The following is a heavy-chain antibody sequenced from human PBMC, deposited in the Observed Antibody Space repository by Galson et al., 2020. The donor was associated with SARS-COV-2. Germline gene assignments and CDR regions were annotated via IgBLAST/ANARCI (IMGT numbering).Heavy chain of an antibody. CDR1: GGSISSSDW. CDR3: LRDRIAAGSRDNSDY. D-gene: IGHD6-6*01. CDR2: IYRSGST. V-gene: IGHV4-4*02. Sequence: SETMSLTCAVSGGSISSSDWWSWVRQPPEKGLEWIGAIYRSGSTNYNPSLKSRVTISVDKSKNQFSLKLNSVTAADTAVYYCLRDRIAAGSRDNSDYWGQGTLVTVSS. J-gene: IGHJ4*02.